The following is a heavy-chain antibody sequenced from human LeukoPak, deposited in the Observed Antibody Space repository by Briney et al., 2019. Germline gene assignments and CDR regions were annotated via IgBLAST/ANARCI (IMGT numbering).Heavy chain of an antibody. D-gene: IGHD3-22*01. CDR2: INPNSGGT. CDR3: ERGYYYDSTMYYFDY. J-gene: IGHJ4*02. CDR1: GYTFTGYY. Sequence: GASVTVSFKSSGYTFTGYYMHWVRQAPGQGLEWMGWINPNSGGTNYAQKFQGRVTMTRDTSISTAYMELSRLRSDDTAVYYCERGYYYDSTMYYFDYWGQGTLVTVSS. V-gene: IGHV1-2*02.